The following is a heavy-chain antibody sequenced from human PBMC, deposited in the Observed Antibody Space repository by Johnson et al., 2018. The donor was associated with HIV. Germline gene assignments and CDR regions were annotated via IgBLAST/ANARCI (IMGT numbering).Heavy chain of an antibody. CDR1: GFTFTNAW. CDR2: IKSKTDGGTT. J-gene: IGHJ3*02. Sequence: VQLVESGGGLVKPGGSLRLSCAASGFTFTNAWMTCVRQAPGKGLEWVGRIKSKTDGGTTDYAAPVKGRFTISRDDSKNTLYLQMNSLKTEDTAVYYCTTDPWGSDAFDIWGQGTMVTVSS. CDR3: TTDPWGSDAFDI. D-gene: IGHD7-27*01. V-gene: IGHV3-15*01.